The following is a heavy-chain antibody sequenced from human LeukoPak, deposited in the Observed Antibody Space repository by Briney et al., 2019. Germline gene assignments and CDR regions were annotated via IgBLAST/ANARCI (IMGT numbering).Heavy chain of an antibody. CDR3: ASVFGDYMAFDI. J-gene: IGHJ3*02. Sequence: PGGSLRLSCAASGFTFSSYAMHWVRQAPGKGLEWVAVISYDGSNKYYADSVKGRFTISRDNSKNTLYLQMNSLRDEDTAMYYCASVFGDYMAFDIWGQGTMVTVSS. CDR2: ISYDGSNK. CDR1: GFTFSSYA. V-gene: IGHV3-30*04. D-gene: IGHD3-10*01.